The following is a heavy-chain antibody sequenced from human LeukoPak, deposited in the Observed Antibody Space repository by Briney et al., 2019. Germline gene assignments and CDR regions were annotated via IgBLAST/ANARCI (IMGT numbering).Heavy chain of an antibody. V-gene: IGHV4-38-2*02. D-gene: IGHD5-24*01. Sequence: PSETLSLTCTVSGSSISSSYYGAWIRQPPGKGLEWIATTSHSGSTYYNPSLKSRVTISADTSQNQHSLRLNSVTVADTAVYYCARVNTVMATFDYWGQGTPVTVSS. J-gene: IGHJ4*02. CDR1: GSSISSSYY. CDR3: ARVNTVMATFDY. CDR2: TSHSGST.